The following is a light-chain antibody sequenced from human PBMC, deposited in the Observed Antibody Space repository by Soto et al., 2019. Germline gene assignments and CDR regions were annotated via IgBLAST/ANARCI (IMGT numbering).Light chain of an antibody. V-gene: IGKV3-11*01. Sequence: EIVLTQSPATLSLSPGERATLSCRASQSVSSDLAWYQQKLGQAPRLLIFDASNRATGIASRFSGGGSGTDFTLTISSLQSEDFAVYYCQQYNNWPRTFGQGTKVDIK. J-gene: IGKJ1*01. CDR2: DAS. CDR1: QSVSSD. CDR3: QQYNNWPRT.